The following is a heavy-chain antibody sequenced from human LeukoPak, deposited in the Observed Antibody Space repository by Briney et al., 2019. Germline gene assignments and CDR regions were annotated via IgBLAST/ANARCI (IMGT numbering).Heavy chain of an antibody. J-gene: IGHJ2*01. D-gene: IGHD2-15*01. Sequence: GGSLRLSCAASGFTFDDYAMHWVRQAPGKGLEWVSLISGDGGSTYYADSVKGRFTTSRDNSKNSLYLQMNSLRTEDTALYYCAKDFRCSGGSCYNWYFDLWGRGTLVTVSS. V-gene: IGHV3-43*02. CDR1: GFTFDDYA. CDR3: AKDFRCSGGSCYNWYFDL. CDR2: ISGDGGST.